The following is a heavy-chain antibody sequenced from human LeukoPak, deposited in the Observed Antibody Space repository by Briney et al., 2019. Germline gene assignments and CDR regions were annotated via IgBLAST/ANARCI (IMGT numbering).Heavy chain of an antibody. J-gene: IGHJ4*02. CDR1: GGSISSYY. D-gene: IGHD4-17*01. CDR2: IYYSGST. CDR3: ARLLRVTTAGPDLYYFDY. Sequence: SEALSLTCTVSGGSISSYYWSWIRQPPGKGLEWIGYIYYSGSTNYNPSLKSRVTISVDTSKNQFSLKLSSVTAADTAVYYCARLLRVTTAGPDLYYFDYWGQGTLVTVSS. V-gene: IGHV4-59*08.